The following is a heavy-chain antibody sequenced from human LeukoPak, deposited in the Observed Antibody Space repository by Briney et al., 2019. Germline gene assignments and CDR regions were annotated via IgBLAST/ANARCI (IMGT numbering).Heavy chain of an antibody. V-gene: IGHV3-30*18. CDR2: ISYDGSNK. D-gene: IGHD3-10*01. J-gene: IGHJ5*02. CDR1: GFTFSSYG. Sequence: RSLRLSCAASGFTFSSYGMHWVRQAPGKGLEWVAVISYDGSNKYYADSVKGRFTISRDNSKNTLYLQMNSLRAEDTAVYYCAKPLIDLLPHEVLDPWGQGTLVTVSS. CDR3: AKPLIDLLPHEVLDP.